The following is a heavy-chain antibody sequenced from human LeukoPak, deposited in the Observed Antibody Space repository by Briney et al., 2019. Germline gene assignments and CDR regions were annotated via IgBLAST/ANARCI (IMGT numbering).Heavy chain of an antibody. CDR2: ISAYNGNI. D-gene: IGHD2-15*01. V-gene: IGHV1-18*01. Sequence: ASVKVSCKASGYTFISYGITWVRQAPGQGLEWLGWISAYNGNIDYAQKLQGRVTLTTDTSTSTAYMEVRSLRSEDTAVYYCARGGPYCSGGSCYSDTFDYWGQGTLVTVSS. CDR3: ARGGPYCSGGSCYSDTFDY. J-gene: IGHJ4*02. CDR1: GYTFISYG.